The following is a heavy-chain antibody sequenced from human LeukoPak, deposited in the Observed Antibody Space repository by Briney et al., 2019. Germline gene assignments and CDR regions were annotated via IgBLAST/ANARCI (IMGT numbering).Heavy chain of an antibody. J-gene: IGHJ4*02. CDR3: ARGDGGVATQSPIDY. V-gene: IGHV4-59*01. D-gene: IGHD5-12*01. CDR2: ISYSGST. CDR1: GDSINNYY. Sequence: SETLSHACTVSGDSINNYYWNWIRQPPGKGLEWIGYISYSGSTNYSPSLKSRVTISVDTSKNQFSLKLSSVTAADTAVYYCARGDGGVATQSPIDYWGQGTLVTVSS.